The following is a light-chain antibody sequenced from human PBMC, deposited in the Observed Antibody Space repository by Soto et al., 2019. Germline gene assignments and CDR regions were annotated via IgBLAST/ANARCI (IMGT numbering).Light chain of an antibody. Sequence: ETLMTQSPATLSVSPGERATLSCRASQSVSTNLAWFQQKPGQAPRRLIYGASTRATGIPARFSGSGSGTDFTLTISSLQSEDFAVYYCQQYNNWPPAITFGPGTKVAIK. V-gene: IGKV3-15*01. CDR1: QSVSTN. J-gene: IGKJ3*01. CDR2: GAS. CDR3: QQYNNWPPAIT.